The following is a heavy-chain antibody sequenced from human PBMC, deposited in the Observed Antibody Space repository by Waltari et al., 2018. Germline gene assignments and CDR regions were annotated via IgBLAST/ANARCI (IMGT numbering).Heavy chain of an antibody. CDR1: GGTFSSYA. D-gene: IGHD3-9*01. CDR3: ARGLLNYDILTGYYY. J-gene: IGHJ4*02. Sequence: QVQLVQSGAEVKKPGSSVKVSCKASGGTFSSYAISWVRQAPGQGLEWMGGNIPIFGTANYAQKFQGRGTITADESTSTAYMELSSLRSEDTAVYYCARGLLNYDILTGYYYWGQGTLVTVSS. CDR2: NIPIFGTA. V-gene: IGHV1-69*01.